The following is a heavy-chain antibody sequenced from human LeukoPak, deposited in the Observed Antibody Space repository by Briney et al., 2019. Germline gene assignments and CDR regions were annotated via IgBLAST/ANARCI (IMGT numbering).Heavy chain of an antibody. J-gene: IGHJ4*02. CDR3: ARDSSITNLDY. Sequence: ASVKVSCKASGYTFTSYGISWVRQAPGQGLEYMGWISGYSGNTNYAQKLQGRVTMTTDTSTSTAYMELMSLRSDDTAVYYCARDSSITNLDYWGQGTLVTVSS. CDR2: ISGYSGNT. V-gene: IGHV1-18*01. CDR1: GYTFTSYG. D-gene: IGHD3-3*01.